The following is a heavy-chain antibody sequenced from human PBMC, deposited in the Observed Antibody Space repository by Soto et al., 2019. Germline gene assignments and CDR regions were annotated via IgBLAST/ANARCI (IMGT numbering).Heavy chain of an antibody. J-gene: IGHJ4*02. CDR2: LIPILGLA. Sequence: QVQLVQSGAEVKKPGSSVKVSCRASGDTFTNYTITWVRQAPGQGLVWMGRLIPILGLANYAQEFRGRVSISADKSTTTAYMELRSLRSEDTAMYYCARFKLGEDYWGQGTLVTVSS. CDR1: GDTFTNYT. D-gene: IGHD3-16*01. CDR3: ARFKLGEDY. V-gene: IGHV1-69*02.